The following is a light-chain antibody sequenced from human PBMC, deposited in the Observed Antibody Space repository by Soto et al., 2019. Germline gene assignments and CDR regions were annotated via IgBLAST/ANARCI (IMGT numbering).Light chain of an antibody. CDR1: SGHSSSA. CDR3: QTWGAGIQWV. Sequence: QSVLTQSPSASAPLGASVKLTCTLSSGHSSSAIAWHQQQPEKGPRYLMKVNSDGSHKKGDGIPDRFSGSSSGAERYLTTSGLQSEDEGDYYCQTWGAGIQWVFGGGTKLTVL. J-gene: IGLJ3*02. V-gene: IGLV4-69*01. CDR2: VNSDGSH.